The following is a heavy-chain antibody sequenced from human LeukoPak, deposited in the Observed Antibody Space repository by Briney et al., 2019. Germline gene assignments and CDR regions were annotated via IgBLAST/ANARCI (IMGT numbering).Heavy chain of an antibody. CDR3: TTPRVLDFWRIPFDY. V-gene: IGHV3-15*01. CDR2: IKSKTDGGTT. D-gene: IGHD3-3*01. Sequence: GGSLRLSCAASGFTFSNAWMSWVRQAPGKGLEWVGRIKSKTDGGTTDYAAPVKGRFTISRDDSKNTLNLQMNSLKTEDTAVYYCTTPRVLDFWRIPFDYWGQGTLVTVSS. J-gene: IGHJ4*02. CDR1: GFTFSNAW.